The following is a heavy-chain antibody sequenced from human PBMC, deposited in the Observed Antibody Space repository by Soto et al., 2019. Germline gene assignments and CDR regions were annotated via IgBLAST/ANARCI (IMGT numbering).Heavy chain of an antibody. Sequence: SETLSLTCAVYGGSFSGYYWSWIRQPPGKGLEWIGEINHSGSTNYNPSLKSRVTISVDTSKNQFSLKLSSVTAADTAVYYCAGVPPYSDFWSGSGPQFDYWGQGTLVTVSS. CDR1: GGSFSGYY. CDR3: AGVPPYSDFWSGSGPQFDY. D-gene: IGHD3-3*01. CDR2: INHSGST. J-gene: IGHJ4*02. V-gene: IGHV4-34*01.